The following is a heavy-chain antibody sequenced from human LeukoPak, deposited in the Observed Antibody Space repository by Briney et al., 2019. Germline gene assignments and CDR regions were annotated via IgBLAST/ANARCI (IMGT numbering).Heavy chain of an antibody. V-gene: IGHV3-21*01. CDR3: ARVLGQLVDY. J-gene: IGHJ4*02. D-gene: IGHD6-6*01. CDR2: ISSSSSYI. Sequence: GGSLRLSCAASGFTFSSCSMNWVRQAPGKGLEWVSSISSSSSYIYYADSVKGRFTISRDNAKNSLYLQMNSLRAEDTAVYYYARVLGQLVDYWGQGTLVTVSS. CDR1: GFTFSSCS.